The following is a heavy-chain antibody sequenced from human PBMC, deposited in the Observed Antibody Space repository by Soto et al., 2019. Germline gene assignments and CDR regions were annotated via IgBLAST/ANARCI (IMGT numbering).Heavy chain of an antibody. J-gene: IGHJ4*02. D-gene: IGHD4-17*01. CDR3: TEGTSF. Sequence: EVQLVESGGGLVKPGASLRLSCAASGFTFNSAWMSWVRQAPGKGLEWVGRIRSKSDGGTTDCAAPVRGRFSISRDDSKITLYLQMSSLEIEDTAVYYCTEGTSFWGQGTLVTVSS. CDR1: GFTFNSAW. CDR2: IRSKSDGGTT. V-gene: IGHV3-15*01.